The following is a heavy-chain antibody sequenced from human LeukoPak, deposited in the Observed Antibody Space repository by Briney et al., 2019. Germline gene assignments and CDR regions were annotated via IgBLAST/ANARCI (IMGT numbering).Heavy chain of an antibody. CDR1: GGSISSYY. CDR2: IYCSGST. J-gene: IGHJ4*02. D-gene: IGHD6-19*01. CDR3: ARGGKYSSGWYRSGHFDY. V-gene: IGHV4-59*01. Sequence: SETLSLTCTVSGGSISSYYWSWIRPPPVKGLEWMGYIYCSGSTNYNPSLKSRVTISVDTSKNQFSLKLSSVTAADTAVYYCARGGKYSSGWYRSGHFDYWGQGTLVTVSS.